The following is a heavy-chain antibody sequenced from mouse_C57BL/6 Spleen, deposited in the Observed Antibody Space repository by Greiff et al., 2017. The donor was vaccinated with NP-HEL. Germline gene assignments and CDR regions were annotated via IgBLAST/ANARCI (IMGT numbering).Heavy chain of an antibody. Sequence: QVQLQQSGAELVKPGASVKLSCKASGYTFTSYWMQWVKQRPGQGLEWIGEIDPSDSYTNYNQKFKGKATLTVDTSSSPAYMQLSSLTSEDSAVYYCARIPGSSYRYFDVWGTGTTVTVSS. J-gene: IGHJ1*03. V-gene: IGHV1-50*01. CDR1: GYTFTSYW. CDR2: IDPSDSYT. D-gene: IGHD1-1*01. CDR3: ARIPGSSYRYFDV.